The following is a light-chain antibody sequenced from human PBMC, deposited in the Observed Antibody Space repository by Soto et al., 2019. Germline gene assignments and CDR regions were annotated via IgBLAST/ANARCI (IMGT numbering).Light chain of an antibody. CDR1: QSISTW. Sequence: DIQMTQSPSTLSASVGDRVTITCRASQSISTWLAWYQQKPGTAPKVLIYKASTLKSGVPSRFSGSGSGTEFTLTVSSLQPEDFATYYCQQYNSYPCTFGQGTKLEI. CDR2: KAS. CDR3: QQYNSYPCT. J-gene: IGKJ2*02. V-gene: IGKV1-5*03.